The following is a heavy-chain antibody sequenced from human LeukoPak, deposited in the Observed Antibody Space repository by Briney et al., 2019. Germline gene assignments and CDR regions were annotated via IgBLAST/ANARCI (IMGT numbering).Heavy chain of an antibody. V-gene: IGHV4-4*07. CDR1: GASISTYY. J-gene: IGHJ2*01. CDR2: MYTSGST. CDR3: ARDNGGDYWYSDI. D-gene: IGHD2-21*01. Sequence: PSETLSLTCTVSGASISTYYWSWIRQPAGKGLEWIGRMYTSGSTNYNPSLKSRVTMSVDTSKNQLSLKLSSVTAADTAAYFCARDNGGDYWYSDIWGRGTLVTVSS.